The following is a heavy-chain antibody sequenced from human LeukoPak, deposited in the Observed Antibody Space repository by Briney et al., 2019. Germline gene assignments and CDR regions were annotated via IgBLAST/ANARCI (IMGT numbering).Heavy chain of an antibody. J-gene: IGHJ4*02. CDR3: AKDYDGTVGASYFDY. V-gene: IGHV3-30*18. CDR2: ISYDGSNK. D-gene: IGHD1-26*01. CDR1: GFTFSSYN. Sequence: GGSLRLSCAASGFTFSSYNMIWVRQAPGKGLEWVAVISYDGSNKYYADSVKGRFTISRDNSKNTLYLQMNSLRAEDTAVYYCAKDYDGTVGASYFDYWGQGTLVTVSS.